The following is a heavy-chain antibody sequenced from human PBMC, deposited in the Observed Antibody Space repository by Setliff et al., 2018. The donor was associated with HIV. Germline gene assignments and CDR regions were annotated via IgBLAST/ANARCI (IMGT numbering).Heavy chain of an antibody. J-gene: IGHJ4*02. D-gene: IGHD3-22*01. CDR2: NIAFNGKT. V-gene: IGHV1-18*01. CDR1: GYTFNSYG. Sequence: ASVKVSCKTSGYTFNSYGISWVRQAPGQGLEWVGLNIAFNGKTNSAPKFQGRVIMTTDTSTSTDHMELRSLRSDDTAIYYCARVIVDFDSSGFYHFDSWGQGTLVTVSS. CDR3: ARVIVDFDSSGFYHFDS.